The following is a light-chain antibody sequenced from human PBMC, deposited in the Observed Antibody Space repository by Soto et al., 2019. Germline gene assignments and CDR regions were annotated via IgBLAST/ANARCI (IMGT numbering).Light chain of an antibody. J-gene: IGKJ1*01. Sequence: DIQMTQSPSSLSASVGDRVTITCRASQTIGSWLAWYQQKPREAPKLLIYKASILESGVPSRFSGSGSGTEFTLTIRSLQPEDFATYYCQHYNSYSEAFGQGTKVDIK. CDR1: QTIGSW. CDR2: KAS. CDR3: QHYNSYSEA. V-gene: IGKV1-5*03.